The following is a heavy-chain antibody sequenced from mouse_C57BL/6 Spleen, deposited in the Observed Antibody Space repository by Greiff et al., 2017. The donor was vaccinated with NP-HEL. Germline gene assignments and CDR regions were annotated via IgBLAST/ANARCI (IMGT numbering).Heavy chain of an antibody. CDR1: GYAFSSYW. D-gene: IGHD4-1*02. J-gene: IGHJ2*01. V-gene: IGHV1-80*01. Sequence: VKLQESGAELVKPGASVKISCKASGYAFSSYWMNWVKQRPGKGLEWIGQIYPGDGDTNYNGKFKGKATLTADKSSSTAYMQLSSLTSEDSAVYFCARSSTGPYYFDYWGQGTTLTVSS. CDR2: IYPGDGDT. CDR3: ARSSTGPYYFDY.